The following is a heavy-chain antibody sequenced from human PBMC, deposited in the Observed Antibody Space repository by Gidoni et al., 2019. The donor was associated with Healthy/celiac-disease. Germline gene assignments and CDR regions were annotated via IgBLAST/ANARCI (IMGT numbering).Heavy chain of an antibody. CDR1: GYTFTSYY. CDR2: INPSGGST. J-gene: IGHJ3*02. D-gene: IGHD3-10*01. CDR3: ANPGIGGDPTTDAFDI. V-gene: IGHV1-46*01. Sequence: QVQLVQSGAEVKKPGASVKVSCKASGYTFTSYYMHWVRQAPGQGLEWMGIINPSGGSTSYAQKFQGRVTMTRDTSTSTVYMELSSLRSEDTAVYYCANPGIGGDPTTDAFDIWGQGTMVTVSS.